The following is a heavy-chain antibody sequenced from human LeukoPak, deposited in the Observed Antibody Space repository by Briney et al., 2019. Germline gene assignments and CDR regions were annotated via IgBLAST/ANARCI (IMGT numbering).Heavy chain of an antibody. V-gene: IGHV3-9*03. CDR2: INWNGGKR. D-gene: IGHD6-6*01. CDR3: KALSSSFTGSSWEY. CDR1: GFTFYDYA. J-gene: IGHJ4*02. Sequence: GGSLRLSCAASGFTFYDYAMHRIRQAPGKGLEWVQGINWNGGKRGYADSVNGQFPISSDRAKSSMYLQMNTLRAEDMDFYCAKALSSSFTGSSWEYCGQGTLVTVSS.